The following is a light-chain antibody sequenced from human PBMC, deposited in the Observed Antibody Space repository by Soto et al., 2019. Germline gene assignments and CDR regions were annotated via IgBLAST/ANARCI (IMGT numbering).Light chain of an antibody. CDR2: GAS. J-gene: IGKJ1*01. Sequence: EIVMTQSPVILSVSPGERATLSCRASQSINRNLAWYQQKLGQPPRLLIYGASTRATGIAARFSGSGSGTEFTRTISSLQSEDFGVYFCQQYNKGPVTFGQGTKVDI. CDR1: QSINRN. V-gene: IGKV3-15*01. CDR3: QQYNKGPVT.